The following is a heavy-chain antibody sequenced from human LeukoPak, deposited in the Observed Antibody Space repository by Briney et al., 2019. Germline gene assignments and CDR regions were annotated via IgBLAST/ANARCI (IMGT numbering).Heavy chain of an antibody. CDR3: ARAEQGWLQPYYSDY. D-gene: IGHD5-12*01. CDR2: IYHSGST. J-gene: IGHJ4*02. CDR1: GGSISSGGYS. Sequence: SETLSLTCAVSGGSISSGGYSWSWIRQPPGKGLEWIGYIYHSGSTYYNPSLKSRVTISVDRSKNQFSLKLSSVTAADTAVYYCARAEQGWLQPYYSDYWGQGTLVTVSS. V-gene: IGHV4-30-2*01.